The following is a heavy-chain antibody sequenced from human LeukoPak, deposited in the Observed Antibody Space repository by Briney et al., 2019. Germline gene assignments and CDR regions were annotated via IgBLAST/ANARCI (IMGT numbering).Heavy chain of an antibody. Sequence: GGSLRLSCAASGFTFSSYGMHWVRQAPGKGLEWVSAISGSGGSTYYADSVKGRFTISRDNSKNTLYLQMNSLRAEDTAVYYCAKDHRRGNNWFDPWGQGTLVTVSS. J-gene: IGHJ5*02. CDR2: ISGSGGST. CDR1: GFTFSSYG. D-gene: IGHD4-23*01. V-gene: IGHV3-23*01. CDR3: AKDHRRGNNWFDP.